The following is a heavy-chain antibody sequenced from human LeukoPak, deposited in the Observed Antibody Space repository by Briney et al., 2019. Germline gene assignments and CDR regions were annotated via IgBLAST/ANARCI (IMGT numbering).Heavy chain of an antibody. CDR3: ASLQLKGDYFDY. V-gene: IGHV4-59*01. CDR1: GGSISSYY. Sequence: SETLSLTCTVSGGSISSYYWSWIRQPPGKGLEWIGYIYYSGGTNYNPSLKSRVTISVDTSKNRFSLKLSSVTAADTAVYYCASLQLKGDYFDYWGQGTLVTVSS. D-gene: IGHD5-18*01. CDR2: IYYSGGT. J-gene: IGHJ4*02.